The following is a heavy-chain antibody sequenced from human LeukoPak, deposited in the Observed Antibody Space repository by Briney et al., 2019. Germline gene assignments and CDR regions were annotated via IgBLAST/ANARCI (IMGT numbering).Heavy chain of an antibody. CDR2: IYTSGST. CDR3: AREGIVVVPAAIYYYYYMDV. J-gene: IGHJ6*03. D-gene: IGHD2-2*01. Sequence: PSETLSLTCTVSGYSISSYYWSWIRQPAGKGLEWIGRIYTSGSTNYNPSLKSRVTMSVDTSKNQFSLKLSSVTAADTAVYYCAREGIVVVPAAIYYYYYMDVWGKGTTVTVSS. V-gene: IGHV4-4*07. CDR1: GYSISSYY.